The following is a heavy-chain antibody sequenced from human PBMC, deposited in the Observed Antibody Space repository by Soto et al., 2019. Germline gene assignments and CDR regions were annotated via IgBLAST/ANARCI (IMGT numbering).Heavy chain of an antibody. D-gene: IGHD3-9*01. CDR3: AVDILTGYYAFDI. Sequence: GGSLRLSCAASGFTVSSNYMSWVRQAPGKGLEWVSVIYSSGRTYYADSVKGRFTISRHNSKNTLCLHMSSLRDEDTSVYYCAVDILTGYYAFDIWGQGPMVTVSS. CDR1: GFTVSSNY. J-gene: IGHJ3*02. CDR2: IYSSGRT. V-gene: IGHV3-53*04.